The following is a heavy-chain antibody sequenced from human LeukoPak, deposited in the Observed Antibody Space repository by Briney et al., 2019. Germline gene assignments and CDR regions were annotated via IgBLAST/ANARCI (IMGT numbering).Heavy chain of an antibody. CDR2: INPNSGGT. Sequence: RASVKVSCKASGYTFTGYYMRWVRQAPGQGLEWMGRINPNSGGTNYAQKFQGRVTMTRDTSISTAYMELSRLRSDDTAVYYCARAYNPLGVAAAGYYYYMDVWGKGTTVTVSS. D-gene: IGHD6-13*01. V-gene: IGHV1-2*06. CDR3: ARAYNPLGVAAAGYYYYMDV. CDR1: GYTFTGYY. J-gene: IGHJ6*03.